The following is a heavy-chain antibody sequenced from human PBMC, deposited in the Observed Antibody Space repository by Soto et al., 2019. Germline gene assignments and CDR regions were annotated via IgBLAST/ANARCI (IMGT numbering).Heavy chain of an antibody. J-gene: IGHJ4*02. V-gene: IGHV3-30*18. CDR2: ISHDGSDK. D-gene: IGHD6-19*01. CDR1: GFTFSIYG. Sequence: GGSLRLSCAASGFTFSIYGMHWVRQAPGKGLERVAVISHDGSDKYYADSVKGRFTISRDNSKSALFLQMNILRPEDTAIYYCAQGRYNSVGRGPYLWGQGTLVTVS. CDR3: AQGRYNSVGRGPYL.